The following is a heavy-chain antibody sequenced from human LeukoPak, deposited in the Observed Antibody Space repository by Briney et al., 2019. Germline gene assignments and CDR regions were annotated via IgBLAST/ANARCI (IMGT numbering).Heavy chain of an antibody. CDR2: IRGSGDST. V-gene: IGHV3-23*01. CDR3: AKSTGTTSWGYYYYYMDV. Sequence: GGSLRLSCAASGFTFSTYAMGWVRQAPGKGLEWVSVIRGSGDSTYYADSVKGRFTISRDISKNTLYLQMNSLRAEDTAVYYCAKSTGTTSWGYYYYYMDVWGKGTTVTVSS. D-gene: IGHD1-7*01. J-gene: IGHJ6*03. CDR1: GFTFSTYA.